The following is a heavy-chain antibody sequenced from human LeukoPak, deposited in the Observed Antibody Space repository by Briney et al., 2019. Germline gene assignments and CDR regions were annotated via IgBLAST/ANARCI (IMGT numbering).Heavy chain of an antibody. Sequence: GRSLRLSCAASGFTFDDYAMHWVRQAPGKGLEWVSGISYNSDTIAYADSVKGRFTISRDNAKNSLYLQMNSLRAEDTALYYCAKDYCGGDCYSGWYFDLWGRGTLVTVS. CDR2: ISYNSDTI. CDR1: GFTFDDYA. D-gene: IGHD2-21*02. J-gene: IGHJ2*01. CDR3: AKDYCGGDCYSGWYFDL. V-gene: IGHV3-9*01.